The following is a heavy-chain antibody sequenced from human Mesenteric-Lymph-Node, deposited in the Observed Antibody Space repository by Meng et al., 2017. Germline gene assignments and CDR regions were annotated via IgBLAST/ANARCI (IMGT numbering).Heavy chain of an antibody. V-gene: IGHV3-64*01. D-gene: IGHD3-10*01. Sequence: GESLKISCAASGFTFSSYAMHWVSQAPGKGLEYVSAISSNGGSTYYANSVKGRFTISRDNSKNTLYLQMGSLRAEDMAVYYCARAPVRGVIIPNAFDIWGQGTMVTVSS. J-gene: IGHJ3*02. CDR1: GFTFSSYA. CDR3: ARAPVRGVIIPNAFDI. CDR2: ISSNGGST.